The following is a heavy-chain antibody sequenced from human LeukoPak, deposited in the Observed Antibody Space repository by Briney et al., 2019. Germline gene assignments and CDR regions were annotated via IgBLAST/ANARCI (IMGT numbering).Heavy chain of an antibody. CDR1: GYTFTSYY. CDR2: IHPSGGST. D-gene: IGHD2-2*01. CDR3: ARDKALVHYYYYMDA. Sequence: ASVKVSCKASGYTFTSYYMHWVRQAPGQGLEWMGIIHPSGGSTSYAQKFQGRVTMTRDTSTSTVYMELSSLRSEDTAVYYCARDKALVHYYYYMDAWGKGTTVTVS. J-gene: IGHJ6*03. V-gene: IGHV1-46*01.